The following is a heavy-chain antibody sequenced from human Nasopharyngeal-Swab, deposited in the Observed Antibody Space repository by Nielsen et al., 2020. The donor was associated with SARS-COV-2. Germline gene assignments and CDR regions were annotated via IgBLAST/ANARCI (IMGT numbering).Heavy chain of an antibody. J-gene: IGHJ6*03. CDR3: ARGGGSGSADYYYYMDV. CDR2: IYYSGST. V-gene: IGHV4-59*01. CDR1: GGSISSYY. D-gene: IGHD3-10*01. Sequence: SETLSLTCTVSGGSISSYYWSWIRQPPGKGLEWIGYIYYSGSTNYNPPLKSRVTISVDTSKNQFSLKLSSVTAADTAVYYCARGGGSGSADYYYYMDVWGKGTTVTVSS.